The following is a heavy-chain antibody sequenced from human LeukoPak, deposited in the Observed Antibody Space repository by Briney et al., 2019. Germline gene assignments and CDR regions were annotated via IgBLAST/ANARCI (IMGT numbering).Heavy chain of an antibody. V-gene: IGHV3-23*01. D-gene: IGHD2-15*01. CDR3: AKGRGYCSAGSCYSGFDY. J-gene: IGHJ4*02. Sequence: GGSLRLSCAASGFTFSGYAMSWVRQAPGEGLEWVSTFTCSGGTTYYADSVKGRFTISRDNSKTTLYLQLNSLRVEDTAVYYCAKGRGYCSAGSCYSGFDYWGQGTLVTVSS. CDR2: FTCSGGTT. CDR1: GFTFSGYA.